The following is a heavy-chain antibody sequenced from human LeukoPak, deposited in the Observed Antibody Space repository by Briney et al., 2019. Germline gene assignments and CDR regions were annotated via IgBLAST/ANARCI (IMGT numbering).Heavy chain of an antibody. V-gene: IGHV6-1*01. D-gene: IGHD1-7*01. Sequence: SQTLSLTCAISGDSVSSNSAAWNWIRQSPSRGLEWLGRTYYRSKWYNDYAVSVKSRITINPDTSKNQFSLQLNSVTPEDTAVYYCAREELSITGTTQAIDYWGQGTLVTVSS. CDR1: GDSVSSNSAA. CDR2: TYYRSKWYN. J-gene: IGHJ4*02. CDR3: AREELSITGTTQAIDY.